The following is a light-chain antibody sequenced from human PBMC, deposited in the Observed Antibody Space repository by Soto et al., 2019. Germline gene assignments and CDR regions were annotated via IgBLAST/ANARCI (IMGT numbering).Light chain of an antibody. V-gene: IGKV3-15*01. Sequence: EIVVTQSPATLSVSPGERATLSCRASQSVGNNFAWYQQKPGQAPRLLIFATSTGATGVPARFSGSGSGTEFTLTISSRQSEDFAVYYCQQYGDWPLTFGGGAKVEIE. CDR1: QSVGNN. CDR2: ATS. CDR3: QQYGDWPLT. J-gene: IGKJ4*01.